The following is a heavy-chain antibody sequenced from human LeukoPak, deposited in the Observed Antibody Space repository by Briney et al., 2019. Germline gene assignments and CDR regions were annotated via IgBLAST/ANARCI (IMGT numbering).Heavy chain of an antibody. D-gene: IGHD3-22*01. CDR3: ARRAQKPPQYDYDSTQPLYYFDY. Sequence: PSETLSLTCTVSGGSISSSTYFWGWIRQPPGKGLEWIGYMYYSGNTNYNPSLKSRVTISVDTSKNQFSLKLSSVTAADTAVYYCARRAQKPPQYDYDSTQPLYYFDYWGQGTLVTVSS. V-gene: IGHV4-61*05. J-gene: IGHJ4*02. CDR2: MYYSGNT. CDR1: GGSISSSTYF.